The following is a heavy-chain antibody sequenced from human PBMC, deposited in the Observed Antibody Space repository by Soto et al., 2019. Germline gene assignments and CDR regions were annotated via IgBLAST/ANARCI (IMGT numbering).Heavy chain of an antibody. CDR3: ARGGQDFWSGPFDY. CDR2: IDTSGST. D-gene: IGHD3-3*01. J-gene: IGHJ4*02. CDR1: GGSISNYY. V-gene: IGHV4-4*07. Sequence: SETLSLTCTVSGGSISNYYCNWVRQPAGKGLEWIGRIDTSGSTNYNPSLKSRVTMSVDTSKQEFSLKLSSVTAADTALYYCARGGQDFWSGPFDYWGRGALVTVSS.